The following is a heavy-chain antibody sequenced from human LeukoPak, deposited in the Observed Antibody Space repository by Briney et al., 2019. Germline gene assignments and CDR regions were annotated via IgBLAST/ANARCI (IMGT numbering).Heavy chain of an antibody. J-gene: IGHJ3*02. D-gene: IGHD7-27*01. V-gene: IGHV1-2*02. CDR3: ASPSTWGRRAFDI. CDR2: MNPNSGNT. Sequence: GASVKVSCKASGYTFTGYYMHWVRQAPGQGLEWMGWMNPNSGNTGYAQKFQGRVTMTRDTSISTAYMELSRLRSDDTAVYYCASPSTWGRRAFDIWGQGTMVTVSS. CDR1: GYTFTGYY.